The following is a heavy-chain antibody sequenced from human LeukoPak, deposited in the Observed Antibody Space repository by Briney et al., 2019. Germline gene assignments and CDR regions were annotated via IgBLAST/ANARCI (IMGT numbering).Heavy chain of an antibody. D-gene: IGHD3-3*01. CDR1: GGTFSSYT. J-gene: IGHJ5*02. CDR2: IIPILGIA. V-gene: IGHV1-69*02. CDR3: ASSPYYDFWSGDNWFDP. Sequence: GSSVKVSCKDSGGTFSSYTISWVRQAPGQGLEWMGRIIPILGIANYAQKFQGRVTITADKSTSTAYMELSSLRSEDTAVYYCASSPYYDFWSGDNWFDPWGQGTLVTVSS.